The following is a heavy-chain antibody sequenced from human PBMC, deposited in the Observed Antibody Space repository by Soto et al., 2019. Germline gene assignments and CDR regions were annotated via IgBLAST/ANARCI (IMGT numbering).Heavy chain of an antibody. CDR3: ARVYTRDWSGD. CDR2: IRNKANSYST. Sequence: EVQLVESGGGLVQPGGSLRLSCAASGFTFSDHYMDWVRQAPGKGLEWVGRIRNKANSYSTEYAASVKGRFTISRDDSKTSLYLQMNSLKTEDTAVYYCARVYTRDWSGDWGQGTLVTVSS. CDR1: GFTFSDHY. D-gene: IGHD3-9*01. V-gene: IGHV3-72*01. J-gene: IGHJ1*01.